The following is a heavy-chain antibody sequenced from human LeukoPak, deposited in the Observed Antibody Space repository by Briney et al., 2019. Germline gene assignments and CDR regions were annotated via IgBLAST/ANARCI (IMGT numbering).Heavy chain of an antibody. V-gene: IGHV3-21*01. CDR1: GFTFSSYS. Sequence: GGSLRLSCAASGFTFSSYSMNWVRQAPGKGLEWVSSISSSSSYIYHADSVKGRFAISRDNAKNSLYLQMNSLRAEDTAVYYCARDRHHRFGELFPWGQGTRVTVSS. D-gene: IGHD3-10*01. CDR3: ARDRHHRFGELFP. CDR2: ISSSSSYI. J-gene: IGHJ4*02.